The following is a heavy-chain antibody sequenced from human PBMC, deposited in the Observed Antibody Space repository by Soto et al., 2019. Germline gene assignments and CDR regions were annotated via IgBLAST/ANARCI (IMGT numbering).Heavy chain of an antibody. CDR3: ARHYARGLYYYDSSGYSAGPDY. J-gene: IGHJ4*02. Sequence: GESLKISCKGSGYSFTSYWISWVRQMPGKGLEWMGRIDPSDSYTNYSPSFQGHVTISADKSISTAYLQWSSLKASDTAMYYCARHYARGLYYYDSSGYSAGPDYWGQGTLVTVSS. CDR2: IDPSDSYT. CDR1: GYSFTSYW. V-gene: IGHV5-10-1*01. D-gene: IGHD3-22*01.